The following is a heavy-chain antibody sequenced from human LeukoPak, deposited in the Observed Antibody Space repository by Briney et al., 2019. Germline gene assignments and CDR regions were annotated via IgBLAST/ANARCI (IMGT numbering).Heavy chain of an antibody. D-gene: IGHD3-10*01. CDR3: ARTRYYYNSRSYGAPYYFDY. V-gene: IGHV4-59*12. CDR2: IYYSGAT. CDR1: GGSISTYY. J-gene: IGHJ4*02. Sequence: SETLSLTCTVSGGSISTYYWNWIRQPPGKGLEWIGYIYYSGATNYNPSLKSRVSMSVDTSKNQFSLKLSSVTAADTAVYYCARTRYYYNSRSYGAPYYFDYWGQGTLVTVSS.